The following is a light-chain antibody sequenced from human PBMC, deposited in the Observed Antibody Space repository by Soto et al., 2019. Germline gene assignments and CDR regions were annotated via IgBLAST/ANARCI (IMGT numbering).Light chain of an antibody. J-gene: IGLJ1*01. CDR3: CADAGRSTYV. CDR2: EVG. V-gene: IGLV2-23*02. CDR1: SSYVGSYNF. Sequence: QSALTQPASVSGSPGQSITISCTRTSSYVGSYNFVSWYQQHPGEVPKVMIYEVGKRPSGVSDRFSGSKSGNTASLTISGLQSEDEADYYCCADAGRSTYVFGTGTKVAVL.